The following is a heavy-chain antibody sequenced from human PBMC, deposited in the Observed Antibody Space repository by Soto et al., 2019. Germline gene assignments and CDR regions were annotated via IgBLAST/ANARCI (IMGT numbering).Heavy chain of an antibody. V-gene: IGHV1-69*06. CDR2: IIPIFGTA. Sequence: SVKVSCKASGGTFSSYAISWVRQAPGQGLEWMGGIIPIFGTANYAQKFQGRVTITADKSTSTAYMELSSLRSEDTAVYYCARVLGVVITTYYYYGMDVWGQGTTVTVSS. CDR3: ARVLGVVITTYYYYGMDV. J-gene: IGHJ6*02. CDR1: GGTFSSYA. D-gene: IGHD3-3*01.